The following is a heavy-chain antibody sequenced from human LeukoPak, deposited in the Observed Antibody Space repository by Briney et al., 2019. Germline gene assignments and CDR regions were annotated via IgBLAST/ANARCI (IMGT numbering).Heavy chain of an antibody. CDR3: TVYDSSGYFDY. CDR1: GFTFGDNA. D-gene: IGHD3-22*01. Sequence: GGSLRLSCTASGFTFGDNAMSWVRQAPGKGLEWVGFIRSKAYGGTTEYAASVKGRFTISRDDSKSIAYLQMNSLKTEDTAVYYCTVYDSSGYFDYWGQGTLVTVSS. J-gene: IGHJ4*02. V-gene: IGHV3-49*04. CDR2: IRSKAYGGTT.